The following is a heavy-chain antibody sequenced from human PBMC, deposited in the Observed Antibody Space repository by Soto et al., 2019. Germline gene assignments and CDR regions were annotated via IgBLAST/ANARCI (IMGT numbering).Heavy chain of an antibody. V-gene: IGHV4-34*01. J-gene: IGHJ4*02. Sequence: PSETLSLTCAVYGGSFSGYYCTWVRQPPFKWLEWIGEIDHSGSTNYNPSLKSRVTISVDTSKNQFSLKLSSVTAADTAVYYCARSSRILRFGELYFDYGGQGTLVTVFS. CDR2: IDHSGST. CDR3: ARSSRILRFGELYFDY. D-gene: IGHD3-10*01. CDR1: GGSFSGYY.